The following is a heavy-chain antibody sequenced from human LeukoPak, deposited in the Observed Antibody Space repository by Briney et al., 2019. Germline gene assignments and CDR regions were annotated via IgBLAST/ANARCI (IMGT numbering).Heavy chain of an antibody. V-gene: IGHV3-30-3*01. CDR2: ISYDGSNK. D-gene: IGHD5-24*01. CDR1: GFTFSSYA. CDR3: ARETEMATTLMCFDY. J-gene: IGHJ4*02. Sequence: QPGGSLRLSCAASGFTFSSYAMHWVRQAPGKGLEWVAVISYDGSNKYYADSVKGRFTISRDNSKNTLYLQMNSLRAEDTAVYYCARETEMATTLMCFDYWGQGTLVTVSS.